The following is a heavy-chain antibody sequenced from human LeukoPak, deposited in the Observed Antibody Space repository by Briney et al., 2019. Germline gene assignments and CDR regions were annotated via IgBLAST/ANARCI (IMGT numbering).Heavy chain of an antibody. D-gene: IGHD3-9*01. J-gene: IGHJ6*03. CDR2: ISAYNGNT. Sequence: ASVKVSCKASGYTFTSYGISWVRQAPGQGLEWMGWISAYNGNTNYAQKLQGRATMTTDTSTSTAYMELRSLRSDDTAVYYCARDRYYDILTGRVYYYYMDVWGKGTTVTVSS. CDR3: ARDRYYDILTGRVYYYYMDV. CDR1: GYTFTSYG. V-gene: IGHV1-18*01.